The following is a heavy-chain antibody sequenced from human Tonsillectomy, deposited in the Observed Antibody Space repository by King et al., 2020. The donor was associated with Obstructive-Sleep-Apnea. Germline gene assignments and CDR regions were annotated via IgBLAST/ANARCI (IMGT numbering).Heavy chain of an antibody. CDR3: ARHYPPDGPHPSVFDI. D-gene: IGHD5-24*01. Sequence: VQLVESGAEVKKPGESLKISCKGSGYSFTNYWIGWVRQVPGEGLEWVALINPSDSDFRYSPSLQGQVTISADKSINTAFLQWSSLKASDTAMYYCARHYPPDGPHPSVFDIWGRGTMVTVSS. V-gene: IGHV5-51*01. CDR2: INPSDSDF. CDR1: GYSFTNYW. J-gene: IGHJ3*02.